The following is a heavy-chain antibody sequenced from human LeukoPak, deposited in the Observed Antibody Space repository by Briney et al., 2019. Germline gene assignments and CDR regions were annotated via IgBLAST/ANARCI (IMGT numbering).Heavy chain of an antibody. D-gene: IGHD1-26*01. CDR1: GGTFSSYA. V-gene: IGHV1-69*13. J-gene: IGHJ4*02. CDR3: ARIPSGSYYGYFDY. CDR2: IIPIFGTA. Sequence: ASVKVSCKASGGTFSSYAISWARQAPGQGLEWMGGIIPIFGTANYAQKFQGRVTITADESTSTAYMELSSLRSEDTAVYYCARIPSGSYYGYFDYWGQGTLVTVSS.